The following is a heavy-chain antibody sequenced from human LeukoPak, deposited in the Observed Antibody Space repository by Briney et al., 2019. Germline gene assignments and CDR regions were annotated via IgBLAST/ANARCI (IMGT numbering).Heavy chain of an antibody. CDR2: ISAYNGNT. J-gene: IGHJ4*02. V-gene: IGHV1-18*01. CDR1: GYTFTSYG. Sequence: ASVKVSCKASGYTFTSYGISWVRQAPGQGLEWKGWISAYNGNTNYAQKLQGRVTMTTDTSTSTAYMELRSLRSDDTAVYYCASGYYDFWSGYTPFDYWGQGTLVTVSS. CDR3: ASGYYDFWSGYTPFDY. D-gene: IGHD3-3*01.